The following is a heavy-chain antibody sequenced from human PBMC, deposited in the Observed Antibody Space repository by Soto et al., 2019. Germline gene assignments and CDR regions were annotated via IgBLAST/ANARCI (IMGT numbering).Heavy chain of an antibody. CDR3: ARSRVVVVAATPSYYYYYMDV. V-gene: IGHV2-70*11. Sequence: SGPTLVNPTQTLTLTCTFSGFSLSTSGMCVSWIRQPPGKALEWLARIDWDDDKYYSTSLKTRLTISKDTSKNQVVLTMTNMDPVDTATYYFARSRVVVVAATPSYYYYYMDVWGKGTTVTVSS. D-gene: IGHD2-15*01. CDR2: IDWDDDK. J-gene: IGHJ6*03. CDR1: GFSLSTSGMC.